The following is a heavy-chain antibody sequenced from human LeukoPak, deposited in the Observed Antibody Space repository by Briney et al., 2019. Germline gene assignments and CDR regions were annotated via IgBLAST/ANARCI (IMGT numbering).Heavy chain of an antibody. CDR2: IIPIFGTA. J-gene: IGHJ6*03. Sequence: SQKISCKTSVGTFCSYAISWVRQATGHGLEWIRGIIPIFGTANYAQKFQGRVTITTDESTSTAYMELSSLSSEDTAVYYCARGRAVRGVTDYYYYYMDVWGKGTTVTVSS. CDR1: VGTFCSYA. V-gene: IGHV1-69*05. CDR3: ARGRAVRGVTDYYYYYMDV. D-gene: IGHD3-10*01.